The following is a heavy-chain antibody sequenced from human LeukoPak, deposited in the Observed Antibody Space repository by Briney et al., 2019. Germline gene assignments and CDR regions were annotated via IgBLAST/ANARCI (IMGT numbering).Heavy chain of an antibody. CDR1: GFTFSSYS. CDR2: ISSSSSYI. Sequence: PGGSLRLSCAASGFTFSSYSMNWVRQAPGKGLEWVSSISSSSSYIYYADSVKGRFTISRDNAKNSLYLQMNSLRAEDTAVYYCARGSTTVNYFDYWGQGTLVTVSS. D-gene: IGHD1-14*01. V-gene: IGHV3-21*01. CDR3: ARGSTTVNYFDY. J-gene: IGHJ4*02.